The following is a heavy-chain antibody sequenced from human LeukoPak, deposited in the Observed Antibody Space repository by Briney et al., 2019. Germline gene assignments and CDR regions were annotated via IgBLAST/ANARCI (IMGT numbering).Heavy chain of an antibody. CDR1: GGSISSSSYY. V-gene: IGHV4-39*01. CDR3: ATNEWSGYYFEY. D-gene: IGHD3-3*01. J-gene: IGHJ4*02. Sequence: PSETLSLTCTVSGGSISSSSYYWGWLRQPPGKGLEWIGSIYSSGSTYYNPSLKSRVTISVDTSKNQFSLKLSSVTAADTAMYYCATNEWSGYYFEYWGQGTLVPVSS. CDR2: IYSSGST.